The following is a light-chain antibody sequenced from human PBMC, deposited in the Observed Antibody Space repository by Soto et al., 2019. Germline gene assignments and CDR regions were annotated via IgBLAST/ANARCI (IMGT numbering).Light chain of an antibody. J-gene: IGKJ5*01. CDR1: QSISNY. V-gene: IGKV3-11*01. Sequence: IVLNLAPGILNLYKGERATLPCRASQSISNYLAWYQQKPGQAPRLLIYDASNRATGIPASFSGSGSGTDFTLTISSLEPEDFAVYYCQQRSNLPIPFGQGTRLAI. CDR3: QQRSNLPIP. CDR2: DAS.